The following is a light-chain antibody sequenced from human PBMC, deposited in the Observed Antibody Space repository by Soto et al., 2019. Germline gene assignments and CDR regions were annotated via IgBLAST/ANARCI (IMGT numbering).Light chain of an antibody. CDR2: GAS. J-gene: IGKJ2*01. CDR1: ESISRDY. CDR3: QQYGGVPYT. Sequence: EIVLTQSPGTLSLSPGQRATLSCRASESISRDYLAWYQQRLGQAPRLLIYGASSRATGIPDRFSGSGSGTDFTLTISRLEPEDFAIYYCQQYGGVPYTFGQGNKLEIK. V-gene: IGKV3-20*01.